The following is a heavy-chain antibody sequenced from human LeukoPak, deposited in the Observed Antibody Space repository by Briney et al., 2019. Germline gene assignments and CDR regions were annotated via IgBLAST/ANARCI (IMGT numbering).Heavy chain of an antibody. CDR3: ARGFVARRGDFDY. CDR1: GGSFSGYY. J-gene: IGHJ4*02. V-gene: IGHV4-34*01. CDR2: INHSGST. Sequence: SETLSLTCTVYGGSFSGYYWSWIRQPPGKGLEWIGEINHSGSTNYNPSLKSRVTISVDTSKNQFSLKLSSVTAADTAVYYCARGFVARRGDFDYWGQGTLVTVSS. D-gene: IGHD6-6*01.